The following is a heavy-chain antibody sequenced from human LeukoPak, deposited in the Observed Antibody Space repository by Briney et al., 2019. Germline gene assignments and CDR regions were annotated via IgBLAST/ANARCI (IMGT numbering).Heavy chain of an antibody. CDR2: IYTSGST. J-gene: IGHJ4*02. V-gene: IGHV4-4*07. D-gene: IGHD3-3*01. CDR1: GGSISSSY. Sequence: SETLSLTCTVSGGSISSSYWSWIRQPAGKGLEWIGRIYTSGSTNYNPSLKSRVTMSVDTSKNQFSLKLSSVTAADTAVYYCARVGYDFWSGYYYFDYWGQGTLVTVSS. CDR3: ARVGYDFWSGYYYFDY.